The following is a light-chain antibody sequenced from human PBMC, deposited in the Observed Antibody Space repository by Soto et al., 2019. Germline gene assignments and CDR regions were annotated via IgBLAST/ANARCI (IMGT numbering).Light chain of an antibody. V-gene: IGLV2-14*01. J-gene: IGLJ2*01. Sequence: QSALTQPASVSGAPGQAITISCTGTSSDVGGYNYVSWYQQHPRKAPKLMIYDVSNRPSGVPNRFSGSKSGNTASLTISGLQAEDEADYYCSSYTSRSPLVVFGGGTKLTVL. CDR1: SSDVGGYNY. CDR2: DVS. CDR3: SSYTSRSPLVV.